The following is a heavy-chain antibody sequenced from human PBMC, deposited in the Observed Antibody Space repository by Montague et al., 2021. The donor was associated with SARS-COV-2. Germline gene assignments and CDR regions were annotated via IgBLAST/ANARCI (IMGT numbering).Heavy chain of an antibody. CDR1: GDSITDYF. CDR3: ARDLRRAFCEGDSCYSETWFAP. D-gene: IGHD2-21*02. J-gene: IGHJ5*02. V-gene: IGHV4-59*01. Sequence: SETLSLTCTVSGDSITDYFWTWIRQPPGKGLEWIGYIYHTGSTKYNPSLYSRVTMSIDTSKNQFSLKLTSVTAADTAIYYCARDLRRAFCEGDSCYSETWFAPWGQGTLVTVSS. CDR2: IYHTGST.